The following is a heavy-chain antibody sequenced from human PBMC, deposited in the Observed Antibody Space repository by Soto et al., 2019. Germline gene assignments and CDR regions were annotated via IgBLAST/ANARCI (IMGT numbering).Heavy chain of an antibody. V-gene: IGHV2-5*02. J-gene: IGHJ4*02. Sequence: QITLNESGPTVVRPTETLTLTCRFSGFSLTTSGVGVGWIRQSPGKAPEWLALIYWDDDKRYSASLKSRLTITKETSKNQVVLTVSDLDPTDTATYYGAHRVLRTVFGLVTTTAIYFDFWGQGTPVAVSS. CDR1: GFSLTTSGVG. D-gene: IGHD3-3*01. CDR3: AHRVLRTVFGLVTTTAIYFDF. CDR2: IYWDDDK.